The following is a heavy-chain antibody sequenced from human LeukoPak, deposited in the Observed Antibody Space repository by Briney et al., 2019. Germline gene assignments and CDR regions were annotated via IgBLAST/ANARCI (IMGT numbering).Heavy chain of an antibody. CDR1: GFTFSSYA. Sequence: GGSLRLSCAASGFTFSSYAMHWVRQAPGKGLEWVAVISYDGSNKYYADSVKGRFTISRDNSKNTLYLQMNSLRAEDTAVYYCAKDLGSSWSLGYFDYWGQGTLVTVSS. CDR2: ISYDGSNK. J-gene: IGHJ4*02. D-gene: IGHD6-13*01. V-gene: IGHV3-30-3*01. CDR3: AKDLGSSWSLGYFDY.